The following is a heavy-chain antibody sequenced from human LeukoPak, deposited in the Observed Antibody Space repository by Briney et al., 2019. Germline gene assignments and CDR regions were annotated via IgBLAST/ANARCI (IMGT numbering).Heavy chain of an antibody. CDR2: IFAGGGAA. D-gene: IGHD6-6*01. J-gene: IGHJ4*02. CDR3: AKDFHLAARPYYFDY. V-gene: IGHV3-23*01. CDR1: GFTFSDYA. Sequence: GGSLRLSCPVSGFTFSDYAMTWVRQAPGKGLEWVSSIFAGGGAALYADSVRGRFTISRDNSKSTLYLQMNSLRAEDTAVYYCAKDFHLAARPYYFDYWGQGTLVTVSS.